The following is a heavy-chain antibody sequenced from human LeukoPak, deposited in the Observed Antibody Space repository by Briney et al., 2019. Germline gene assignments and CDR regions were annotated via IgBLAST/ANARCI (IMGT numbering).Heavy chain of an antibody. J-gene: IGHJ4*02. Sequence: GGSLRLSCAASGFTFSSYAMHWVRQAPGKGLEWVAVISYDGSNKYYADSVKGRFTISRDNSKNTLYLQMNSLRAEDTAVYYCAREGALGYFDYWGQGTLVTVSS. V-gene: IGHV3-30-3*01. CDR1: GFTFSSYA. CDR2: ISYDGSNK. D-gene: IGHD3-16*01. CDR3: AREGALGYFDY.